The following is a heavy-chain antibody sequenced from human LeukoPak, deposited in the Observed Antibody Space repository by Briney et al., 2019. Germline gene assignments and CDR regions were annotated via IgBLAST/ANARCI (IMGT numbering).Heavy chain of an antibody. J-gene: IGHJ4*02. V-gene: IGHV3-73*01. CDR1: GFTFSGSA. Sequence: GGSLRLSCAASGFTFSGSAMHWVRQASGKGLEWVGRIRSKANSYATAYAASVKGRFTISRDDSKNTAYLQVNSLKTEDTAVYYCTRHDLSSRVNFDYWGQGTLVTVSS. CDR2: IRSKANSYAT. D-gene: IGHD1-26*01. CDR3: TRHDLSSRVNFDY.